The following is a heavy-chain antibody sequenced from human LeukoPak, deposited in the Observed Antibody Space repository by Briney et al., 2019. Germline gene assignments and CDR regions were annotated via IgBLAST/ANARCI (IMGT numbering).Heavy chain of an antibody. Sequence: GGSLRLSCAASGFTFSSYAMSWVRQAPGKGLEWVSAISGSGGSTYYADSVKGRFTISRDNAKNSLYLQMNSLRAEDAAVYYCARGSTYYDSSGQVPFDYWGQGTLVTVSS. CDR1: GFTFSSYA. V-gene: IGHV3-23*01. CDR3: ARGSTYYDSSGQVPFDY. J-gene: IGHJ4*02. CDR2: ISGSGGST. D-gene: IGHD3-22*01.